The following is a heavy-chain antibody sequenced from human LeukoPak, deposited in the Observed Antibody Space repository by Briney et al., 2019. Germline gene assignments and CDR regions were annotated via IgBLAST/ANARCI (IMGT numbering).Heavy chain of an antibody. CDR3: ASDSSGYYYFDY. Sequence: SETLSLTCTVSGGSISSSSYYWGWIRQPPGKGLEWIGSIYYSGSTYYNPSLKSRVTISVDTSKNQFSLKLSSVTAADTAVYYCASDSSGYYYFDYWGQGTLVTVSS. J-gene: IGHJ4*02. CDR1: GGSISSSSYY. CDR2: IYYSGST. D-gene: IGHD3-22*01. V-gene: IGHV4-39*07.